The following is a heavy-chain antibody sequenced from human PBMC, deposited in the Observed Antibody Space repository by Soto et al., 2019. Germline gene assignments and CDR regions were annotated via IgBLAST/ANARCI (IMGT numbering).Heavy chain of an antibody. D-gene: IGHD2-15*01. V-gene: IGHV4-30-4*01. Sequence: SETLSLTCIVSGGSISSADYYWSWIRQPPGKGLEWIGYIYYSGSTYYNPSLKSRVTISVDTSKNQFSLKLSSVTAADTAVYYGPRAATGWGNAFDIWGQGTMVTVSS. J-gene: IGHJ3*02. CDR2: IYYSGST. CDR3: PRAATGWGNAFDI. CDR1: GGSISSADYY.